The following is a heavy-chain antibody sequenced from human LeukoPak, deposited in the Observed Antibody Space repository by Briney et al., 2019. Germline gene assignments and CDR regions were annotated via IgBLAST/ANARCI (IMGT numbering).Heavy chain of an antibody. V-gene: IGHV3-23*01. CDR2: ISGSGGST. J-gene: IGHJ4*02. D-gene: IGHD6-13*01. CDR3: AKGVSGYSSSLDY. Sequence: PGGSLRLSCAASGFTLSDHYMDWVRQAPGKGLEWVSAISGSGGSTYYADSVKGRFTISRDNSKNTLYLQMNSLRAEDTAVYYCAKGVSGYSSSLDYWGQGTLVTVSS. CDR1: GFTLSDHY.